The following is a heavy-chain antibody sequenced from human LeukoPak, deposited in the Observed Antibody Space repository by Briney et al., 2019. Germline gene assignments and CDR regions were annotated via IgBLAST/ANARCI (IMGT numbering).Heavy chain of an antibody. CDR1: GFTLDDYA. CDR2: ISGNGGNT. Sequence: GGSLRLSCATSGFTLDDYAMHWVRQAPGKGLEWVSLISGNGGNTYYADSVKGRFTISRDNSKNSLYLQMNSLRTEDTALYYCANGGSGSYKGVDSWGQGTLVTVSS. CDR3: ANGGSGSYKGVDS. V-gene: IGHV3-43*02. D-gene: IGHD3-10*01. J-gene: IGHJ4*02.